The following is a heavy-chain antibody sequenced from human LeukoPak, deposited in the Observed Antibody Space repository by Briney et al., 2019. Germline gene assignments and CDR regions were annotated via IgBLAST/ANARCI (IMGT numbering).Heavy chain of an antibody. CDR1: GYSISSGYY. V-gene: IGHV4-38-2*01. CDR2: IYHSGST. J-gene: IGHJ4*02. CDR3: ARRFTIFGVVAYFDS. D-gene: IGHD3-3*01. Sequence: PSETLSLTCAVSGYSISSGYYWGWIRQPPGKGLEWIGSIYHSGSTYYNPSLKSRVTISVDTSKNQFPLKLSSVTAADTAVYYCARRFTIFGVVAYFDSWGQGTLVTVSS.